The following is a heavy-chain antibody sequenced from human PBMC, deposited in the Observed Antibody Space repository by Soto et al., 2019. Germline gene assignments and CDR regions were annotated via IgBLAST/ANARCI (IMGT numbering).Heavy chain of an antibody. J-gene: IGHJ4*02. CDR3: ARDSDYGGHGQGY. Sequence: ASVKVSCQASGYTFTSYGISWVRQAPGQGLEWMGWISAYNGNTNYAQKLQGRVTMTTDTSTSTACMELRSLRSDDTAVYYCARDSDYGGHGQGYWGQGTLVTVSS. CDR2: ISAYNGNT. V-gene: IGHV1-18*01. D-gene: IGHD4-17*01. CDR1: GYTFTSYG.